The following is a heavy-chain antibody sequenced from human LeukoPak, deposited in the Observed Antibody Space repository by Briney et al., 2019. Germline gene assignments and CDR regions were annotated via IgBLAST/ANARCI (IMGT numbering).Heavy chain of an antibody. J-gene: IGHJ4*02. CDR2: IIPIFGTA. CDR3: ARGADYYDSSGYPSYFDY. CDR1: GGTFSSYT. Sequence: SVKVSCKASGGTFSSYTISWVRQAPGQGLEWMGGIIPIFGTANYAQKFQGRVTITTDESTSTAYMELSSLRSEDTAVYYCARGADYYDSSGYPSYFDYWGQGTLVTVSS. V-gene: IGHV1-69*05. D-gene: IGHD3-22*01.